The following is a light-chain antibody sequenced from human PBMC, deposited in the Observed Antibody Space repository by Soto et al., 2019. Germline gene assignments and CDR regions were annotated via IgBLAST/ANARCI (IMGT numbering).Light chain of an antibody. CDR3: QQYNNWPRT. J-gene: IGKJ1*01. Sequence: EIVLTQSPGTLSLAPGERATLSCRASQSVSSNLAWYQQNPGQAPRLLIYGASTRATGIPARFSGSGSGTEFTLTISSLQSEDFAVYYCQQYNNWPRTFGQGTKVDI. CDR1: QSVSSN. CDR2: GAS. V-gene: IGKV3-15*01.